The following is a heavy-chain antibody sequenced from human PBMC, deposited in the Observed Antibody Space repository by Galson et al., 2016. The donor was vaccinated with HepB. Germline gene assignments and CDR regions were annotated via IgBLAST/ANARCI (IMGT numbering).Heavy chain of an antibody. CDR2: ILYDGSNK. V-gene: IGHV3-30-3*01. CDR3: ARTRDHVYYGMDV. J-gene: IGHJ6*02. CDR1: GFTFSSYV. D-gene: IGHD1-14*01. Sequence: SLRLSCAASGFTFSSYVMHWFPQAPGKGLEWVAIILYDGSNKYYADSVKGRFTISRDKSKNTLYLQMNSLRAEGTAVYYCARTRDHVYYGMDVWGRGTTGTVSS.